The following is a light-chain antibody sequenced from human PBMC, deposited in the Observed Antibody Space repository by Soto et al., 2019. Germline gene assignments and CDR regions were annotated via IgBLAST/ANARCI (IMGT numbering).Light chain of an antibody. J-gene: IGKJ3*01. Sequence: DIQMTQSPSSLSASVGDSVTITCRASQSISNYLNWYKQKPGKAPKLLVYAASSLQSGIPSRFSGSGSGTDFTLTISSLQPEDFSTYYCQQIYSTPFTFGPGTKVDIK. CDR2: AAS. CDR1: QSISNY. CDR3: QQIYSTPFT. V-gene: IGKV1-39*01.